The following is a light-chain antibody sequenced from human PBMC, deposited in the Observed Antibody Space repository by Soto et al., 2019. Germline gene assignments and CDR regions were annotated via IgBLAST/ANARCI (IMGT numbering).Light chain of an antibody. CDR2: DAS. CDR3: QQLNSYPRT. Sequence: DIQFTQSPSFLSASVGDRVTITCRASQGISSYLNWYQQKPGRAPKLLIYDASNLEAGVPSRFRGSGSGTDFTFTISRLQPEDIATYYCQQLNSYPRTFGQGTKVDIK. CDR1: QGISSY. V-gene: IGKV1-33*01. J-gene: IGKJ1*01.